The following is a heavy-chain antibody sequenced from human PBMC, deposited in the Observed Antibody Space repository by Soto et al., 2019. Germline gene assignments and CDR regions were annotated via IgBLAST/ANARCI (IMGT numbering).Heavy chain of an antibody. D-gene: IGHD2-15*01. J-gene: IGHJ6*02. V-gene: IGHV3-33*01. Sequence: PGGSLRLSXAASGFTFSSYGMHWVRQAPGKGLEWVAVIWYDGSNKYYADSVKGRFTISRDNSKNTLYLQMNSLRAEDTAVYYCARAIVVVAATSWGMDVWGQGTTVTVSS. CDR3: ARAIVVVAATSWGMDV. CDR2: IWYDGSNK. CDR1: GFTFSSYG.